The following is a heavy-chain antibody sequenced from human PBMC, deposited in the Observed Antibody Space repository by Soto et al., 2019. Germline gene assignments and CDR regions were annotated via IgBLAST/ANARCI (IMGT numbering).Heavy chain of an antibody. D-gene: IGHD1-26*01. V-gene: IGHV4-31*03. CDR3: ARVVSGSYWLYYYGMDV. CDR2: IYYSGST. CDR1: GGSISSGGYY. Sequence: SETLSLTCTVSGGSISSGGYYWSWIRQHPGKGLEWIGYIYYSGSTYYNPSLKSRVTISVDTSKNQFSLKLSSVTAADTAVYYCARVVSGSYWLYYYGMDVWGQGTTVTVSS. J-gene: IGHJ6*02.